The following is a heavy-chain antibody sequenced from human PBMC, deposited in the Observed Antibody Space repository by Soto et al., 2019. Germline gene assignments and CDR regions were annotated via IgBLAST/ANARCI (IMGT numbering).Heavy chain of an antibody. V-gene: IGHV3-30-3*01. J-gene: IGHJ4*02. D-gene: IGHD5-18*01. CDR1: GFTFSSYA. CDR3: ARDHGTAMVNYFDY. Sequence: QVQLVESGGGVVQPGRSLRLSCAASGFTFSSYAMHWVRQAPGKGLEWVAVISYDGSNKYYADSVKGRFTISRDNSKNTLYLQMNSLRAEDTAVYYCARDHGTAMVNYFDYWGQGTLVTVSS. CDR2: ISYDGSNK.